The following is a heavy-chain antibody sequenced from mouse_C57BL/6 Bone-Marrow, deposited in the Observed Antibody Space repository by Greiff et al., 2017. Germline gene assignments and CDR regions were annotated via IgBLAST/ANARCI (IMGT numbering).Heavy chain of an antibody. V-gene: IGHV1-72*01. D-gene: IGHD3-2*02. J-gene: IGHJ4*01. Sequence: VQLQQPGAELVKPGASVKLSCKASGYTFTSYWMHWVKQRPGRGLEWIGRIAPNSGGTKYNEKFKSKATLTVDKPSSTAYMQLSSLTSEDSAVYYCARSGTAQATYAMDYWGQGTSVTVSS. CDR3: ARSGTAQATYAMDY. CDR1: GYTFTSYW. CDR2: IAPNSGGT.